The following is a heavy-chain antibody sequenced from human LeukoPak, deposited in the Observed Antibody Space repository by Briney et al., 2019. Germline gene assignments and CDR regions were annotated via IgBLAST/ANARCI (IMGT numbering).Heavy chain of an antibody. CDR1: GFTFSTYI. J-gene: IGHJ3*02. D-gene: IGHD6-13*01. Sequence: PGGSLRLSCAASGFTFSTYIMNWVRQAPGKGLEWVSSISSSSNYIYYADSVRGRFTISRDNAKNSLYLQMNSLSVEDTAVYYCATYSGLGAFDIWGQGTMVTVSS. CDR3: ATYSGLGAFDI. V-gene: IGHV3-21*01. CDR2: ISSSSNYI.